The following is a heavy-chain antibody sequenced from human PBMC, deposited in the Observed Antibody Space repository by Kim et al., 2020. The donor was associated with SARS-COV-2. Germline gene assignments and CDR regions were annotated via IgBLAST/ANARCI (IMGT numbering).Heavy chain of an antibody. D-gene: IGHD3-22*01. CDR2: TYYRSKWYN. J-gene: IGHJ3*02. V-gene: IGHV6-1*01. CDR3: ARGYYDSSGYLLNAFDI. CDR1: GDSVSSNSAA. Sequence: SQTLSLTCAISGDSVSSNSAAWNWIRQSPSRGLEWLGRTYYRSKWYNDYAVSVKSRITINPDTSKNQFSLQLNSVTPEDTAVYYCARGYYDSSGYLLNAFDIWGQGTMVTVSS.